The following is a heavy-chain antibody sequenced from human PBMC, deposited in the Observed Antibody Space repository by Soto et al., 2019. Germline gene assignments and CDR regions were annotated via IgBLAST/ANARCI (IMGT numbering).Heavy chain of an antibody. D-gene: IGHD6-19*01. Sequence: PSETLSLTCTVSGGSISSYYWSWIRQPPGKGLEWIGYIYYSGSTNYNPSLKSRVTISVDTSKNQFSLKLSSVTAADTAVYYCARSYSSGWAKPRWFDPWGQGTLVTVSS. V-gene: IGHV4-59*01. CDR1: GGSISSYY. CDR3: ARSYSSGWAKPRWFDP. J-gene: IGHJ5*02. CDR2: IYYSGST.